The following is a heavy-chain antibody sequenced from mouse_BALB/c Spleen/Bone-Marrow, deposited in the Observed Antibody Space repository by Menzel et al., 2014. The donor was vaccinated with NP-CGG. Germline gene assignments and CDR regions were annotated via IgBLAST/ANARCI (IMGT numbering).Heavy chain of an antibody. CDR3: ARWLLRYYAMDD. CDR1: GYTFTSYW. CDR2: IDPSDSYT. V-gene: IGHV1-69*02. Sequence: VQLQQSGAEPVKPGASVKLSCKASGYTFTSYWMHWVKQRPGQGLEWIGEIDPSDSYTNYNQKFKGKATLTVDKSSSTAYMQLSILTSEDSAVYFCARWLLRYYAMDDWGQGTSVTVSS. D-gene: IGHD2-3*01. J-gene: IGHJ4*01.